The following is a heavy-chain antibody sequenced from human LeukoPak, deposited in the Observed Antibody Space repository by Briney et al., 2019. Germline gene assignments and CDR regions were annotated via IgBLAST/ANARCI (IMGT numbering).Heavy chain of an antibody. D-gene: IGHD1-26*01. V-gene: IGHV3-7*03. CDR3: AQWSRYFDY. CDR1: EFTFTTYW. J-gene: IGHJ4*02. CDR2: IKQDGSEK. Sequence: PGGSLRLSCEASEFTFTTYWMSWVRQAPGKGLEWVANIKQDGSEKYYVDSVKGRFTISRDNSKNTLYLQMNSLRAEDTALYFCAQWSRYFDYWGQGTLVTVSS.